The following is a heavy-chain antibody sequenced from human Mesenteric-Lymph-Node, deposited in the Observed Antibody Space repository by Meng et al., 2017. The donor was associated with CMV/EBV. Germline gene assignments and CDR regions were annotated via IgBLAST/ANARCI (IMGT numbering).Heavy chain of an antibody. CDR3: ARDSGSYRLDYYYYGMDV. V-gene: IGHV3-7*01. Sequence: GGSLRLSCAASGFTFSSYWMSWVRQAPGKGLEWVANIKQDGSEKYYVDSVKGRFTISRDNAKNSLYLQMSSLRAEDTAVYYCARDSGSYRLDYYYYGMDVWGQGTTVTVSS. D-gene: IGHD1-26*01. CDR1: GFTFSSYW. CDR2: IKQDGSEK. J-gene: IGHJ6*02.